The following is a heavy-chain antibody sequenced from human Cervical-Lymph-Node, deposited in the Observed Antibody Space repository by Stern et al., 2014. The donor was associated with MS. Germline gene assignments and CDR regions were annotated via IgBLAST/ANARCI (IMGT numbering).Heavy chain of an antibody. CDR1: GFTFSHYS. CDR2: LSNNSTHT. J-gene: IGHJ4*02. Sequence: EVPLVASGGGLVKPGESLRLSCDASGFTFSHYSINWVRQAPGTGLEWISSLSNNSTHTYYADSVEGRFTISRDSAKDSVSLHMVSLRAEDTAVYYCARARVGDYARSPHLDSWGQGTLVTVSS. D-gene: IGHD4-17*01. V-gene: IGHV3-21*01. CDR3: ARARVGDYARSPHLDS.